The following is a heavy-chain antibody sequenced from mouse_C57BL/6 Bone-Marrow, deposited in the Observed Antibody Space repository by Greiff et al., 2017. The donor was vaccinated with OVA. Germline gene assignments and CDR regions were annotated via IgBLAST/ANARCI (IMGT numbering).Heavy chain of an antibody. J-gene: IGHJ2*01. V-gene: IGHV10-3*01. CDR2: IRRKSSNYAT. D-gene: IGHD1-1*01. CDR1: GFTFNTYA. CDR3: VREDYGSSFFDY. Sequence: EVKLVESGGGLVQPKGSLKLSCAASGFTFNTYAMHWVRQAPGKGLEWVARIRRKSSNYATYYADSVKDRFTISRDDSQSMLYLQMNNLKTEDTAMYYCVREDYGSSFFDYWGQGTTLTVSS.